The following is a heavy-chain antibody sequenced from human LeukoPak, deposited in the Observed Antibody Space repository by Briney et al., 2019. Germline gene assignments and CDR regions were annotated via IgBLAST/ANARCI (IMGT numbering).Heavy chain of an antibody. D-gene: IGHD1-26*01. CDR1: GGSISSSSYY. Sequence: SETLSLTCTVSGGSISSSSYYWGWIRQPPGKGLEWIGGIYYSGSTYYNPSLKSRVTISVDTSKYQFSLKLSSVTAADTAVYYCARDGATTAGSDAFDIWGQGTMVTVSS. V-gene: IGHV4-39*07. CDR2: IYYSGST. CDR3: ARDGATTAGSDAFDI. J-gene: IGHJ3*02.